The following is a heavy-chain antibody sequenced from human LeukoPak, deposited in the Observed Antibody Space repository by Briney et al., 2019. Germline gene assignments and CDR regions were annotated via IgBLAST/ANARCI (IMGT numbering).Heavy chain of an antibody. CDR2: ISYDGSNK. CDR1: GFTFSSYA. V-gene: IGHV3-30*04. Sequence: PGRSLRLSCAASGFTFSSYAMHWVRKAPGKGLEWVAVISYDGSNKYYADSVKGRFTISRDNSKNTLYLQMNSLRAEDAAVYYCARDGGDYYATAYYFDYWGQGTLVTVSS. D-gene: IGHD2-21*02. J-gene: IGHJ4*02. CDR3: ARDGGDYYATAYYFDY.